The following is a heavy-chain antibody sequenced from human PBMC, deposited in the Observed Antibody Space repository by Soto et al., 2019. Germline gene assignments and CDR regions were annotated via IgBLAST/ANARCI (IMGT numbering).Heavy chain of an antibody. D-gene: IGHD1-1*01. Sequence: SETLSLTCTVSGASISGFYWSWIRKSAGKGLEWIGRIYATGTTDYNPSLKSRVMMSVDTSKKQFSLKLRSVTAADTAVYYCARDGTKNLRDWFDTWGQGISVTVSS. V-gene: IGHV4-4*07. CDR2: IYATGTT. CDR3: ARDGTKNLRDWFDT. CDR1: GASISGFY. J-gene: IGHJ5*02.